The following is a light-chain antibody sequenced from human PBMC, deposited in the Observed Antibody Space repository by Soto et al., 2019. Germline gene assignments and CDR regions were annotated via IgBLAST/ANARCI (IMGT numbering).Light chain of an antibody. J-gene: IGKJ1*01. CDR2: DAS. Sequence: DIQMTQSPSTVSASVGDRVTITCRASQSVNRRLAWYQQKPGKALQLLIYDASSLESGVPSRFSGSGGSATGTEFTLTISSLQPDDFATFYCKQYIDYQGTFGKGTKVDIK. CDR3: KQYIDYQGT. V-gene: IGKV1-5*01. CDR1: QSVNRR.